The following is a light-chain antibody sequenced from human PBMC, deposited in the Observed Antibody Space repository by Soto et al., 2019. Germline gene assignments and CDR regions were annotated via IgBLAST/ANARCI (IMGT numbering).Light chain of an antibody. CDR3: CSYAGSSTVV. CDR2: EAS. V-gene: IGLV2-23*01. CDR1: SSDVGIYNL. Sequence: QSALTQPASVSGSPGQSITISCTGTSSDVGIYNLVSWYQQHPGKAPKLMIYEASKRPSGVSNRFSGSKSGNTASLTISGLQAEDDADYCCCSYAGSSTVVFGGGTKLTVL. J-gene: IGLJ2*01.